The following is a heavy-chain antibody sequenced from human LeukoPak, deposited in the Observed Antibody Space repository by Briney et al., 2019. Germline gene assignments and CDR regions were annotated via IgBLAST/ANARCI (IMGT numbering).Heavy chain of an antibody. CDR3: ARDMYYYDSSGYDAGYY. CDR1: GFTFSSYG. CDR2: INSDGSST. D-gene: IGHD3-22*01. V-gene: IGHV3-74*01. J-gene: IGHJ4*02. Sequence: GGSLRLSCAASGFTFSSYGMHWVRQAPGKGLVWVSRINSDGSSTSYADSVKGRFTISRDNAKNTLYLQMNSLRAEDTAVYYCARDMYYYDSSGYDAGYYWGQGTLVTVSS.